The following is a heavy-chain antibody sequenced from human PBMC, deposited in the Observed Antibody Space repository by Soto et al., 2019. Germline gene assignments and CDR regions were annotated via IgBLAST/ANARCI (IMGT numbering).Heavy chain of an antibody. D-gene: IGHD2-15*01. V-gene: IGHV4-39*01. Sequence: LSINCPGFGSSSYRSSCYWGLIRQPPGRGLEWIGNIDYNGVTYSNPSLKSRVTISRDTSKNQFSLKLTSVTAADTALYYCGKVLVGATGHTDSDSWGPGTLVTVSS. CDR1: GSSSYRSSCY. J-gene: IGHJ4*02. CDR3: GKVLVGATGHTDSDS. CDR2: IDYNGVT.